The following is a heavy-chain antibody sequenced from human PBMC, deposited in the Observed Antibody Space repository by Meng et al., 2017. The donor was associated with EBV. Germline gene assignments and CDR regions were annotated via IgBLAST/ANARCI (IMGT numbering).Heavy chain of an antibody. CDR2: IRSKANSYAT. J-gene: IGHJ4*02. CDR3: TRLDGSYIYY. D-gene: IGHD1-26*01. CDR1: GCTFSGSA. Sequence: VQVVESGRGMVQPGGSLKLSCASSGCTFSGSAMHWVRHASGKGLEWVGRIRSKANSYATAYAASVKGRFTISRDDSKNMAYLHMNSLKTEDTAVYYCTRLDGSYIYYWGQGTLVTVSS. V-gene: IGHV3-73*02.